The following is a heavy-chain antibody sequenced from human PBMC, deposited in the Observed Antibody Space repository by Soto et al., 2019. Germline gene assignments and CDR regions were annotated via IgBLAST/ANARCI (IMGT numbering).Heavy chain of an antibody. V-gene: IGHV1-3*01. CDR2: LNPDTGNT. Sequence: QVQLVQSGAELKKPGASVNISCTASGFTFSDNLINWVRQAPGQGLEWMGWLNPDTGNTRYSETFQGRVSISRHSSARRAYLELSDLENEDTALYFCARDSHSVGPRANDAFDVWGQGTMITVSS. D-gene: IGHD5-18*01. CDR3: ARDSHSVGPRANDAFDV. J-gene: IGHJ3*01. CDR1: GFTFSDNL.